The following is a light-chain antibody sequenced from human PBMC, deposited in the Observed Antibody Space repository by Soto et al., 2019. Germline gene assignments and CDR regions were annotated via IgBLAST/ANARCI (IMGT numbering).Light chain of an antibody. J-gene: IGLJ1*01. CDR3: QSYDXXXXXXYV. CDR2: GNS. Sequence: QSVLTQPPSVSGAPGQRVTISCTGSSSNIGAGYDVHWYQQLPGTAPKLLIYGNSNRPSGVPDRFSGSKSGTSASLAITGXXXXDEAXYYCQSYDXXXXXXYVFGXGT. CDR1: SSNIGAGYD. V-gene: IGLV1-40*01.